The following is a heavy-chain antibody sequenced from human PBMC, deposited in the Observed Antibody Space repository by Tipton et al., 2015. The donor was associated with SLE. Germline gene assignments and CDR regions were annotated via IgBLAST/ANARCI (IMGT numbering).Heavy chain of an antibody. Sequence: SLRLSCAASGFTFSSYWMSWVRQAPGKGLEWVANIKQDGSEKFYVDSVKGRFTISRDNAKNSLYLHMNSLRAEDTAVYYCARDFDGDYVWYFDLWGRGTLVTVSS. D-gene: IGHD4-17*01. CDR1: GFTFSSYW. CDR2: IKQDGSEK. V-gene: IGHV3-7*01. J-gene: IGHJ2*01. CDR3: ARDFDGDYVWYFDL.